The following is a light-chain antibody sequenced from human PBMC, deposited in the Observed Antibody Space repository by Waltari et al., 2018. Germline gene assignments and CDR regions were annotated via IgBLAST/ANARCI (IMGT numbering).Light chain of an antibody. J-gene: IGKJ2*01. CDR2: AAS. CDR1: QSISTY. V-gene: IGKV1-39*01. CDR3: QQSYSTLYT. Sequence: DIQMTQSPSSLSASVGDRVTITCRSSQSISTYLNWYQQKPGKAPKLLIYAASSLQSGGPSRFSGSRSGTDFTLTISSLQPEDFATYYCQQSYSTLYTFGQGTKLEIK.